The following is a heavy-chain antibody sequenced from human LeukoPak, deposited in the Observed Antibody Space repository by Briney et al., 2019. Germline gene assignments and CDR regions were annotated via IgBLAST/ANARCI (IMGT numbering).Heavy chain of an antibody. Sequence: PGGSLRLSCAPSGFTFSSYWVTWVRQAPGKGLEWVANIKQDGSEEYYVDSVKGRFTTSKDNAKNSLYLQMNSLRAEDTAVYYCARHIDWKFDYWGQGTLVTVSS. D-gene: IGHD1-1*01. J-gene: IGHJ4*02. CDR1: GFTFSSYW. CDR3: ARHIDWKFDY. CDR2: IKQDGSEE. V-gene: IGHV3-7*01.